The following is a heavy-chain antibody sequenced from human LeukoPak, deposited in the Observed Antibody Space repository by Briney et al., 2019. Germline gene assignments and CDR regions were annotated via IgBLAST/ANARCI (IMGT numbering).Heavy chain of an antibody. V-gene: IGHV4-59*01. CDR3: ARGVGATTN. Sequence: SETLSLTRPGSGGSINWFYLGLIRQPPGEGLEWIGYIYYSGSTNYNPSLKSRVTISVDTSKNQFSLKLSSVTAADTAVYYCARGVGATTNWGQGTLVTVSS. J-gene: IGHJ4*02. CDR2: IYYSGST. D-gene: IGHD1-26*01. CDR1: GGSINWFY.